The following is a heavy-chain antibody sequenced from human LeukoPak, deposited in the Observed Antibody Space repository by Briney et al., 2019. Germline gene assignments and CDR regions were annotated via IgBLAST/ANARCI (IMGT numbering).Heavy chain of an antibody. D-gene: IGHD6-19*01. CDR1: GFTFDDYA. Sequence: GGSLRLSCAASGFTFDDYAMHWVRQAPGKGLEWASGISWNSGSIGYADSVKGRFTISRDNAKNSLYLQMSSLRAEDTALYYCAKDMEAVAVYYFDYWGQGTLATVSS. CDR2: ISWNSGSI. J-gene: IGHJ4*02. CDR3: AKDMEAVAVYYFDY. V-gene: IGHV3-9*01.